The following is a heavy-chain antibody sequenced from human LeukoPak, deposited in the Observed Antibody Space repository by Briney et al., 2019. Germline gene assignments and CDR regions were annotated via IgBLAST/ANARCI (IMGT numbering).Heavy chain of an antibody. V-gene: IGHV4-59*01. J-gene: IGHJ6*03. CDR2: IYYGGST. Sequence: PSETLSLTCTVSGGSISSYYWSWIRQPPGKGLEWIGYIYYGGSTNYNPSPKSRVTISVDTSKNQFSLKLSSVTAADTAVYYCARGSPLYYYYYMDVWGRGTTVTISS. CDR1: GGSISSYY. CDR3: ARGSPLYYYYYMDV.